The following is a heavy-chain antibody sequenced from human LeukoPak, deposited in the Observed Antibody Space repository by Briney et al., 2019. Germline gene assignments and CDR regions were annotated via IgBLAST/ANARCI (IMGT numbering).Heavy chain of an antibody. CDR1: GGSISSYY. D-gene: IGHD3-9*01. J-gene: IGHJ4*02. CDR2: MYSSGTT. Sequence: SETLSLTRTISGGSISSYYWSWIREPPGKGREGIGYMYSSGTTKYNPSLKSRVTLSVDTSKNQFSLKLSSVTAADTAFYYCARHILTAGSIEWGQGTLVTVSS. V-gene: IGHV4-59*08. CDR3: ARHILTAGSIE.